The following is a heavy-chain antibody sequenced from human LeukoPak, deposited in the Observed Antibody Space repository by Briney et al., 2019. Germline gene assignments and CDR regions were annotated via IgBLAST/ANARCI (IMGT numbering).Heavy chain of an antibody. J-gene: IGHJ4*02. CDR3: ASSPHTAMGYYFDY. D-gene: IGHD5-18*01. CDR1: GFTFSSYA. V-gene: IGHV3-23*01. Sequence: PGGSLRLSCAASGFTFSSYAMSWVRQAPGKGLEWVSAISGSGGNTYCADSVKGRFTISRDNSKNTLYLQMNSLRAEDTAVYYCASSPHTAMGYYFDYWGQGTLVTVSS. CDR2: ISGSGGNT.